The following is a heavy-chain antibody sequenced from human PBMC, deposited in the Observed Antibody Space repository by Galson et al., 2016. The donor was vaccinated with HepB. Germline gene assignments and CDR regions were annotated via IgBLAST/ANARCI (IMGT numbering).Heavy chain of an antibody. Sequence: SVKVSCKASGYTFSGYYIHWVRQAPGQGLEWMGRINPKTGVTSYAQKFQGWVTMTRDTSINTAYMEFNKLKSDDTAVYYCARGSAATISPYCTKGVCTNKLGYYGMDVWGQGTTVTVSS. CDR2: INPKTGVT. J-gene: IGHJ6*02. D-gene: IGHD2-8*01. V-gene: IGHV1-2*04. CDR3: ARGSAATISPYCTKGVCTNKLGYYGMDV. CDR1: GYTFSGYY.